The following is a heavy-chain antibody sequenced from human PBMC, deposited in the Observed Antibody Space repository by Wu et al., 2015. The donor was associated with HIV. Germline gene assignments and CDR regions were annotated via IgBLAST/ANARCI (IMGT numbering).Heavy chain of an antibody. V-gene: IGHV1-2*02. CDR1: GYTFTAYY. D-gene: IGHD2-2*01. CDR2: INPNDGGT. CDR3: ARDDGTSVGEGESFDYR. J-gene: IGHJ3*01. Sequence: QVQLVQSGAEVKKPGASVKVSCKASGYTFTAYYMHWVRQAPGQGLEWMGLINPNDGGTNYAQKFQGRVTMTRDTSISTAYMELSRLKSDDTAVYYCARDDGTSVGEGESFDYRGDQGTMVTVSS.